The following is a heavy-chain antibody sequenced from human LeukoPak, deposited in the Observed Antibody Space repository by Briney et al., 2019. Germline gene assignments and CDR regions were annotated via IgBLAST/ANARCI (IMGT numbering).Heavy chain of an antibody. CDR2: ITGTT. Sequence: GGSLRLSCAASGFTFSSYAMRWVRQAPGKGLQWVSTITGTTHYADSVRGRFTISRDNSKNILYLQMNSLSTEDAAIYYCAKAFREYGSSTYISFDIWGQGTMVTVSS. CDR1: GFTFSSYA. D-gene: IGHD6-13*01. V-gene: IGHV3-23*01. J-gene: IGHJ3*02. CDR3: AKAFREYGSSTYISFDI.